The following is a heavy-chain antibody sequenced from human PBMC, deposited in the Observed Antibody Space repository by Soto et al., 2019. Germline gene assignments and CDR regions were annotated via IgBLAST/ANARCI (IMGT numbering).Heavy chain of an antibody. CDR2: IKSKTDGGTT. J-gene: IGHJ6*02. CDR1: GFTFSNAW. Sequence: GGSLRLSCAASGFTFSNAWMNWVRQAPGKGLEWVGRIKSKTDGGTTDYAAPVKGRFTISRDDSKNTLYLQMNSLKTEDTAVYYFTTDAAAGDSYYYYYGMDVWGQGTTVTVSS. V-gene: IGHV3-15*07. CDR3: TTDAAAGDSYYYYYGMDV. D-gene: IGHD6-13*01.